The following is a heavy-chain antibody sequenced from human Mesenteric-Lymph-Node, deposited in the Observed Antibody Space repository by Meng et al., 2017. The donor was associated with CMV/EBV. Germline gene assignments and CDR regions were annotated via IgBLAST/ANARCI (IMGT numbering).Heavy chain of an antibody. CDR1: GVSISSHY. V-gene: IGHV4-59*11. CDR2: VSYNGVA. D-gene: IGHD2-2*01. J-gene: IGHJ6*02. CDR3: ARDYGIYCSTSSCYGTYFHYGMDV. Sequence: SETLSLTCTVSGVSISSHYWSWIRQPPGKGLEWIGHVSYNGVAKYSPSLQSRVSISIDTSRNQFSLILSYVAAEDTAVYYCARDYGIYCSTSSCYGTYFHYGMDVWGQGTTVTVSS.